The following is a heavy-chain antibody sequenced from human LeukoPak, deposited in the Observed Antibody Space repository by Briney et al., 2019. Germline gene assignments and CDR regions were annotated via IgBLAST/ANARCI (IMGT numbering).Heavy chain of an antibody. J-gene: IGHJ3*02. V-gene: IGHV3-53*01. CDR2: IYSGGST. CDR3: ARDRGRNDAFDI. Sequence: GGSLRLSCAASGFTVSSNYMSWVRQAPGKGLEWVSLIYSGGSTYYADSVKGRFTIPRDNSKNTLYLQMNSLRAEDTAVYYCARDRGRNDAFDIWGQGTMVTVSS. CDR1: GFTVSSNY.